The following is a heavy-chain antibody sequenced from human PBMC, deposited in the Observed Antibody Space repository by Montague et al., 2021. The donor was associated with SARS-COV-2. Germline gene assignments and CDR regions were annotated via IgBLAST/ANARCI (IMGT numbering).Heavy chain of an antibody. J-gene: IGHJ6*02. CDR2: MYNSGST. CDR3: ARDDIVPQGVTKDMDF. D-gene: IGHD2-15*01. Sequence: SETLSLTCTVSGGSISSSNYYWGWIRQPPGKRLEWIGNMYNSGSTYYNPSLKSRVTISIDTSKNQFSLKLSSVTAADTAVYYCARDDIVPQGVTKDMDFWGQGTPVTVSS. V-gene: IGHV4-39*07. CDR1: GGSISSSNYY.